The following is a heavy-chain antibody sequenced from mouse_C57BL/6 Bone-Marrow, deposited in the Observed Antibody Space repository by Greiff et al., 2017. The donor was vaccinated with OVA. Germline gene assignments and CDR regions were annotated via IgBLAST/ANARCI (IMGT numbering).Heavy chain of an antibody. Sequence: QVQLQQPGAELVKPGASVKLSCKASGYTFTSYWMPWVKQRPGQGLEWIGMIHPNSGSTNYNEKFKSKATLTVDKSSSTAYMQLSSLTSEDSAVYYCASPYYYGSLWYFDVWGTGTTVTVSS. CDR1: GYTFTSYW. D-gene: IGHD1-1*01. J-gene: IGHJ1*03. V-gene: IGHV1-64*01. CDR3: ASPYYYGSLWYFDV. CDR2: IHPNSGST.